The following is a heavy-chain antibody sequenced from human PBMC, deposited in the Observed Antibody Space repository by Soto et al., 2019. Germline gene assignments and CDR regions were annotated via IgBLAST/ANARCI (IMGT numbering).Heavy chain of an antibody. V-gene: IGHV1-18*04. J-gene: IGHJ5*02. CDR3: ARSYDFWSGYIPTLDP. CDR1: GYTFTSYG. D-gene: IGHD3-3*01. CDR2: ISAYNGNT. Sequence: ASVKVSCKASGYTFTSYGISWVRQAPGQGLEWMGWISAYNGNTNYAQKLQGRVTMTTDTSTSTAYMELRSLRSDDTAVYYCARSYDFWSGYIPTLDPWGQGTLVTVSS.